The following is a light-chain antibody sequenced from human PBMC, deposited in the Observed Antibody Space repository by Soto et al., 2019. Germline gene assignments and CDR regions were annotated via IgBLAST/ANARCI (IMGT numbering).Light chain of an antibody. J-gene: IGKJ2*02. CDR1: QSISSW. Sequence: DIQMTQSPSTLSASVGDRVTITCRASQSISSWLAWYQQKPGKAPKLLIYKASSLESGVPSRFSGSGSGTEFTLTISSLQADDFATYYCQHYNTARCTFGQGTKLEIK. CDR3: QHYNTARCT. CDR2: KAS. V-gene: IGKV1-5*03.